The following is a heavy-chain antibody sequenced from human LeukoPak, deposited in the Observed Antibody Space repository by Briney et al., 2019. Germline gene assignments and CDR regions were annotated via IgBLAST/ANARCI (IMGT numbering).Heavy chain of an antibody. D-gene: IGHD6-13*01. CDR2: IKQDGSEK. CDR1: GFTFSSYW. Sequence: GGSLRLSCAASGFTFSSYWMSWVRQAPGKGLEWVANIKQDGSEKYYVDSVKGRFTISRDNAKNSLYLQMNSLRAEDTAVYYCARVSSSWYVRSFDYWGQGTLVTVSS. CDR3: ARVSSSWYVRSFDY. V-gene: IGHV3-7*01. J-gene: IGHJ4*02.